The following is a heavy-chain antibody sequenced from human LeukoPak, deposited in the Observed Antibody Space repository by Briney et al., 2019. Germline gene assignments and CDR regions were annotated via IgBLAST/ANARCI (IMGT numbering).Heavy chain of an antibody. D-gene: IGHD2-2*01. CDR1: GFTFSSYA. CDR3: AKDIVVVPANGAFDI. CDR2: VSGSGGST. J-gene: IGHJ3*02. V-gene: IGHV3-23*01. Sequence: GGSLTLSCAASGFTFSSYAMSWVRQAPGKGLEWVSAVSGSGGSTYYADSVKGRFTISRDNSKNTLYLQMNSLRAEDTAVYYCAKDIVVVPANGAFDIWGQGTMVTVSS.